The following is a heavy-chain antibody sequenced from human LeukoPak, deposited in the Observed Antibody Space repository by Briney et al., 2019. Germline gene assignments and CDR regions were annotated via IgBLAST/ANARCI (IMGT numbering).Heavy chain of an antibody. CDR2: IYYSGST. J-gene: IGHJ5*02. Sequence: TLSLTCTVSGGSISSGDYYWSWIRQPPGKGLEWIGYIYYSGSTYYNPSLKSRVTISVDTSKNQFSLKLSSVTAADTAVYYCARGGGGGYYSSSWFDPWGQGTLVTVSS. CDR3: ARGGGGGYYSSSWFDP. V-gene: IGHV4-30-4*01. D-gene: IGHD3-22*01. CDR1: GGSISSGDYY.